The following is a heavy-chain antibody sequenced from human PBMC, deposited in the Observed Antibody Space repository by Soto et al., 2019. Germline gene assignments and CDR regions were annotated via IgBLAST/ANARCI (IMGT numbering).Heavy chain of an antibody. CDR3: VRTHNRAGSFDC. D-gene: IGHD2-21*01. Sequence: PXETLSLTCSISGGTLGGYYWSCIRQPPGKGLEWLAYIYYTGKTDQNPSLERRVSISLGTSKNKFSLNLRSVTAADTAVYYCVRTHNRAGSFDCWGPGILVIVSS. CDR1: GGTLGGYY. V-gene: IGHV4-59*01. J-gene: IGHJ4*02. CDR2: IYYTGKT.